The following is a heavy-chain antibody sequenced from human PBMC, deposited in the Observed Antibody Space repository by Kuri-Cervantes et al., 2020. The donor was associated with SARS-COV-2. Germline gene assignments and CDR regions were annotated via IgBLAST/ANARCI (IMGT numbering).Heavy chain of an antibody. Sequence: SETLSLTCTVSGGSISSGSYYWSWIRQPAGKGLEWIGRIYTSGSTNYNPSLKSRVTISVDTSKNQFSLKLNSATPADTAVYFCARIRETGLGSHVRWFDNWGRGTLVTVSS. CDR3: ARIRETGLGSHVRWFDN. V-gene: IGHV4-61*02. CDR1: GGSISSGSYY. CDR2: IYTSGST. D-gene: IGHD3-9*01. J-gene: IGHJ2*01.